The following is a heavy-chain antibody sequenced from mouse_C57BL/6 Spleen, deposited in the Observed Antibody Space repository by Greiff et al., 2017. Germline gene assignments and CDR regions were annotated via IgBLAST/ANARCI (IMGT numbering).Heavy chain of an antibody. CDR1: GYAFSSSW. V-gene: IGHV1-82*01. Sequence: QVQLQQSGPELVKPGASVKISCKASGYAFSSSWMNWVKQRPGKGLEWIGRIYPGDGDTNYNGKFKGKATLTADKSSSTAYVQLSSLTAEDSAVYFCARGWDGLAMDYWGQGTSVTVSS. CDR3: ARGWDGLAMDY. D-gene: IGHD4-1*01. CDR2: IYPGDGDT. J-gene: IGHJ4*01.